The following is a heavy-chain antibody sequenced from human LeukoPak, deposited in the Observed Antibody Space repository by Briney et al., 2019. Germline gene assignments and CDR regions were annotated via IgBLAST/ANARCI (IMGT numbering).Heavy chain of an antibody. CDR3: VRDFNWAFDY. CDR1: GDSVSSKSVS. V-gene: IGHV6-1*01. D-gene: IGHD7-27*01. J-gene: IGHJ4*02. CDR2: TRYRSTCNT. Sequence: SQTLSLTCAISGDSVSSKSVSWNWLRQSPSGGLEYLGRTRYRSTCNTFYSSSVEGRITINADTSRNQVSLRLNSVTPEDTALYYCVRDFNWAFDYWGQGTLVTVS.